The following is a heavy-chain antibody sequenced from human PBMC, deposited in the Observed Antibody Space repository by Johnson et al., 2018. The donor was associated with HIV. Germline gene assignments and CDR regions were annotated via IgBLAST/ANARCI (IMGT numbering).Heavy chain of an antibody. Sequence: VLLVESGGGVVQPGRSLRLSCAASGFTFGSYVMSWVRQAPGKGLEWVSAISGSGASTYYADSLKGRCTISRDNSKNTLYLQMNRLRAEDTALYYCAKEGSGYFHAFDIWGQGTMVTVSS. CDR1: GFTFGSYV. V-gene: IGHV3-23*04. J-gene: IGHJ3*02. CDR3: AKEGSGYFHAFDI. CDR2: ISGSGAST. D-gene: IGHD3-22*01.